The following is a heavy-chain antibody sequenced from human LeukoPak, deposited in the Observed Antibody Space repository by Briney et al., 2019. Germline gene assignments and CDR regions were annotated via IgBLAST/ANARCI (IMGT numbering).Heavy chain of an antibody. J-gene: IGHJ6*03. V-gene: IGHV1-69*05. D-gene: IGHD1-14*01. CDR2: IIPIFGTA. CDR1: GGTFSSYA. Sequence: SVKVSCKASGGTFSSYAISWVRQAPGQGLEWMGGIIPIFGTANYAQKFQGRVTITTDESTSTAYMELSSLRSEDTAVYYCARVKRDTTNYYYYMDVWGKGTTVTVSS. CDR3: ARVKRDTTNYYYYMDV.